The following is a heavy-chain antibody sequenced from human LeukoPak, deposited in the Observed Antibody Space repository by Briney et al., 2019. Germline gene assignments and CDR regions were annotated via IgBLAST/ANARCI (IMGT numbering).Heavy chain of an antibody. CDR2: IYTSGST. V-gene: IGHV4-61*02. Sequence: SETLSLTCTVSGGSISSGSYYWSWIREPAGKGLEWIGRIYTSGSTNYNPSLKSRVTISVDTSKNQFSLKLSSVTAADTAVYYCARKGDSGYPRGYYYYMDIWGTGTTVTVSS. CDR1: GGSISSGSYY. D-gene: IGHD5-12*01. J-gene: IGHJ6*03. CDR3: ARKGDSGYPRGYYYYMDI.